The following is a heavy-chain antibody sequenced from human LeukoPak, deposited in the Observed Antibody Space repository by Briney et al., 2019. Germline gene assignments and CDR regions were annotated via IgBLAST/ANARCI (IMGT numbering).Heavy chain of an antibody. J-gene: IGHJ5*02. CDR3: AKYIDYGSGPAEGVRSWFDP. Sequence: GGSLRLSCAASGFTFSTYVMTWVRQAPGKGLEWVSAISGSGGSAYYADSVKGRFTISRDNSKNTLYLQMNSLRAEDTAVYYCAKYIDYGSGPAEGVRSWFDPWGQGTLVTVSS. V-gene: IGHV3-23*01. CDR2: ISGSGGSA. D-gene: IGHD3-10*01. CDR1: GFTFSTYV.